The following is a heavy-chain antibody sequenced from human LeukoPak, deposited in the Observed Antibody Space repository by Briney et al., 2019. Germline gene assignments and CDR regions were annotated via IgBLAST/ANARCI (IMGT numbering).Heavy chain of an antibody. CDR1: GFTFGDYA. D-gene: IGHD5-24*01. V-gene: IGHV3-49*04. Sequence: GGSLRLPCTASGFTFGDYAMSWVRQAPGEGLEWVGLIRNKGYGGAAEYAASVKGRFTISRDDSKSIAYLQMNSLQAEDTAVYYCTRAWVQSNFDYWGQGTLVTVSS. CDR2: IRNKGYGGAA. CDR3: TRAWVQSNFDY. J-gene: IGHJ4*02.